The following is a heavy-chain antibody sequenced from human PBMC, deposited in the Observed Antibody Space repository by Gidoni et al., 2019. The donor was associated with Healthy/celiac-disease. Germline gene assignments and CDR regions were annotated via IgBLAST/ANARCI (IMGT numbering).Heavy chain of an antibody. CDR3: ARDPSRRNYYYGMDV. Sequence: EVQLVESGGGLVQPGGSLRLSCAASGFTFSSYWMHWVRQAPGKGLVWVSRINSDGSSTSYADSVKGRFTISRDNAKNTLYLQMNSLRAEDTAVYYCARDPSRRNYYYGMDVWGQGTTVTVSS. D-gene: IGHD2-2*01. CDR1: GFTFSSYW. V-gene: IGHV3-74*01. CDR2: INSDGSST. J-gene: IGHJ6*02.